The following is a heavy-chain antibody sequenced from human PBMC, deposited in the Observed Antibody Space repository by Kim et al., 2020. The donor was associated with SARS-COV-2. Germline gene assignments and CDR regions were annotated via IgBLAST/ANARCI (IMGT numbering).Heavy chain of an antibody. CDR3: ARHGYSGRGSYYAY. D-gene: IGHD1-26*01. V-gene: IGHV4-59*08. J-gene: IGHJ4*02. Sequence: NPSLRSRVTISVDTSKNQFPLKLSSVTAADTAVYYCARHGYSGRGSYYAYWGQGTLVTVSS.